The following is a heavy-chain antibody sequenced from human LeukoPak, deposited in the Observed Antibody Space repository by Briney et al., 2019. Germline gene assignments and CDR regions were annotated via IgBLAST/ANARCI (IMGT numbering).Heavy chain of an antibody. V-gene: IGHV3-33*06. CDR1: GFTLSRYG. CDR3: AKHGPVPGVGYFAFDY. CDR2: IWSVGNNK. D-gene: IGHD1-26*01. Sequence: PGRSLRLSCAASGFTLSRYGMHWVRQAPGKGLEWVADIWSVGNNKYYADSVKGRFTISRDDSKNTLYLQMNSLRAEDTAVYYCAKHGPVPGVGYFAFDYWGQGTLVAVSS. J-gene: IGHJ4*02.